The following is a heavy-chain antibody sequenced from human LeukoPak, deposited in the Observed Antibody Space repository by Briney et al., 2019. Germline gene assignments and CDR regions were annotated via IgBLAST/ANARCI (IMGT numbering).Heavy chain of an antibody. Sequence: QPGRSLRLSCAASGFTFSSYAMHWVRQAPGKGLEWVAVISYDGSNKYYADSVKGRFTISRDNSKNTLYLQMNSLRAEDTAVYYCARDFYVVVVPAAISRLYYYYYGMDVWGQGTTVTVSS. CDR1: GFTFSSYA. CDR2: ISYDGSNK. CDR3: ARDFYVVVVPAAISRLYYYYYGMDV. D-gene: IGHD2-2*02. J-gene: IGHJ6*02. V-gene: IGHV3-30-3*01.